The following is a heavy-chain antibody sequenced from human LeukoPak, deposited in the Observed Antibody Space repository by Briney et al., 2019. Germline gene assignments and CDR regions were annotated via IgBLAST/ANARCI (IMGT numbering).Heavy chain of an antibody. Sequence: PSETLSLTCTVSGGSISSYHWIWIRQPPGKGLEWIGYIHYSGSTNYNPSLKSRVTTSVDTSKNQFSLKLSSVTAADTAVYYCARARAVRGVIRHYYYFDYWGQGTLVTVSS. V-gene: IGHV4-59*12. CDR1: GGSISSYH. D-gene: IGHD3-10*01. CDR2: IHYSGST. J-gene: IGHJ4*02. CDR3: ARARAVRGVIRHYYYFDY.